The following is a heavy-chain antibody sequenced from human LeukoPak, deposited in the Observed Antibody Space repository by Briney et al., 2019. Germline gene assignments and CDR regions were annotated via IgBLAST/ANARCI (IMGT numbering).Heavy chain of an antibody. D-gene: IGHD2-21*02. CDR3: AREGSYCGGDCPYYFDY. V-gene: IGHV4-59*12. Sequence: SETLSLTCTVSGGSISSYYWSCIRQPPGKGLEWIGCIYYSGSTNYNPSLKSRVTISVDKSKNQFSLKLSSVTAADTAVYYCAREGSYCGGDCPYYFDYWGQGTLVTVSS. J-gene: IGHJ4*02. CDR1: GGSISSYY. CDR2: IYYSGST.